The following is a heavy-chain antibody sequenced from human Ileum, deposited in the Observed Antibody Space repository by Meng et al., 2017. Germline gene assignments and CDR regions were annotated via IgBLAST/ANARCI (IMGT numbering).Heavy chain of an antibody. Sequence: QVHLQQWGAGLLKPSETFSPPCAVYGGSFSGYYWTWIRQPPGKGLEWIGEIHHSGSTNYNPSLKSRVTMSIDTSKIQFSLELSSVTAADAAVYYCARYGGSGSYWHFDPWGRGTLVTVSS. J-gene: IGHJ2*01. CDR3: ARYGGSGSYWHFDP. CDR1: GGSFSGYY. D-gene: IGHD3-10*01. CDR2: IHHSGST. V-gene: IGHV4-34*01.